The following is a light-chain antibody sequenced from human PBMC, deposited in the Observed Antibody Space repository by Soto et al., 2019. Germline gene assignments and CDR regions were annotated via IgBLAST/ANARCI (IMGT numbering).Light chain of an antibody. CDR2: EVR. V-gene: IGLV2-14*01. J-gene: IGLJ2*01. CDR1: MRDVGAYIL. CDR3: SSYTSKSSLI. Sequence: QSALTQPASVSGSPGQSITISCAGTMRDVGAYILVSWYQQHPGRAPQLIIYEVRNRPSGISFRFSGSKSGNTASLTISGLQAEDEADYYCSSYTSKSSLIFGGGTKLTVL.